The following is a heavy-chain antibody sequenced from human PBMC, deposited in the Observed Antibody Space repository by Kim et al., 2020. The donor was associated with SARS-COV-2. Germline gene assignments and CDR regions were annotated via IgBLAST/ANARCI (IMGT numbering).Heavy chain of an antibody. J-gene: IGHJ6*02. CDR3: ARENWSSGSYYYGMDV. CDR1: GGSISSYY. CDR2: VYYSGST. D-gene: IGHD6-19*01. V-gene: IGHV4-59*01. Sequence: SETLSLTCTVSGGSISSYYWSWIRQPPGKGLEWIGYVYYSGSTNYNPSLKSRVAISVDTSKNQFSLKVSSVTAADTAVYYCARENWSSGSYYYGMDVWGQGTTVTVSS.